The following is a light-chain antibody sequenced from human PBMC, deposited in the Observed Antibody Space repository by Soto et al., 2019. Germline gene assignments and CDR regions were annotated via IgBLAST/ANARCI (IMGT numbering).Light chain of an antibody. J-gene: IGLJ3*02. Sequence: QSVLTQPPSASGSPGQSVTISCTGTSSDVGAYNYVSWYQQHPGKAPKLMIYDVSKRPSGVPDRFSGSKSGNTASLTVSGLLSAEDAALYCSSEAGSSIWVFGGGRKVNVL. V-gene: IGLV2-8*01. CDR3: SSEAGSSIWV. CDR2: DVS. CDR1: SSDVGAYNY.